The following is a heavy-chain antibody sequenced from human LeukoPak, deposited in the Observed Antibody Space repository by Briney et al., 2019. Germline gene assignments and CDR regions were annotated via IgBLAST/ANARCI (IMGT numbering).Heavy chain of an antibody. D-gene: IGHD2-2*01. J-gene: IGHJ4*02. CDR1: GYTFISYG. Sequence: GASVKVSCKASGYTFISYGISWVRQAPGQGLEWMGWISAYNGNTNYAQKLQGRVTMTTDTSTSTAYMELRSLRSDDTAVYYCARYLGYCSSTSCPPYFDYWGQGTLVTVSS. CDR2: ISAYNGNT. V-gene: IGHV1-18*01. CDR3: ARYLGYCSSTSCPPYFDY.